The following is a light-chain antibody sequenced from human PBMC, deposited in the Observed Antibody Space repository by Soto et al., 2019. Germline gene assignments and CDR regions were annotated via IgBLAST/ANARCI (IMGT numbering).Light chain of an antibody. CDR3: SSYTSSSTVV. CDR1: SSDVGGYNY. Sequence: QSALTQPASVSGSPGQSITISCTGTSSDVGGYNYVSWYQQHPGKAPQLMIYDVSNRPSVVSNRFSGSKSGNTASLTISGLQAEDEADYYCSSYTSSSTVVFGGGTKVTVL. J-gene: IGLJ2*01. CDR2: DVS. V-gene: IGLV2-14*01.